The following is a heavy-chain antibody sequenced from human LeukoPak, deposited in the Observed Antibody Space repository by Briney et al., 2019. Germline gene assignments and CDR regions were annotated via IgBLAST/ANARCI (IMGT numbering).Heavy chain of an antibody. J-gene: IGHJ3*02. D-gene: IGHD6-13*01. CDR1: GFTFDDYA. CDR2: ISWNSGSI. V-gene: IGHV3-9*03. CDR3: AKDSSSWPSDAFDI. Sequence: PGGSVRLSCAASGFTFDDYAMHWVRQAPGKGLEWVSGISWNSGSIGYADSVKGRFTISRDNAKNSLYLQMNSLRAEDMALYYCAKDSSSWPSDAFDIWGQGTMVTVSS.